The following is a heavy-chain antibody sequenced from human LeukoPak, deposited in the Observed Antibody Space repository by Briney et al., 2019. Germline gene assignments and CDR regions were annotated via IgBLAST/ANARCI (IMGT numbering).Heavy chain of an antibody. D-gene: IGHD2-2*01. V-gene: IGHV1-46*01. CDR3: ARAYCTSTSCYSGWP. Sequence: ASVKVSRKASGYTFTSYSMHWVRQAPGQGLEWTGIINPSGGSTSYAQKFQGRVTMTRDMSTSTVYMELSSLRSEDTAVYYCARAYCTSTSCYSGWPWGQGTLVTVSS. J-gene: IGHJ5*02. CDR1: GYTFTSYS. CDR2: INPSGGST.